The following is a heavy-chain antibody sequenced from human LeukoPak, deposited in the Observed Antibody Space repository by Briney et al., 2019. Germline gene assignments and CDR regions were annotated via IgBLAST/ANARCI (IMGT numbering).Heavy chain of an antibody. V-gene: IGHV3-9*01. CDR3: AKASEPFVGYYYFDY. Sequence: GRSLRLSCAASGFTFDDYAMHWVRQAPGKGLEWVSGISWNSGSIGYADSVKGRFTISRDNSKNTLYLQMNSLRAEDTAVYYCAKASEPFVGYYYFDYWGQGTLVTVSS. D-gene: IGHD1-26*01. CDR2: ISWNSGSI. CDR1: GFTFDDYA. J-gene: IGHJ4*02.